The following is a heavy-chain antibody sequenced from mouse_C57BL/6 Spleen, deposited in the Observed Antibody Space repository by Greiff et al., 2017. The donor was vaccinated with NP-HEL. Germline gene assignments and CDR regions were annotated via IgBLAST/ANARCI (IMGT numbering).Heavy chain of an antibody. V-gene: IGHV1-18*01. J-gene: IGHJ1*03. Sequence: EVQVVESGPELVKPGASVKIPCKASGYTFTDYNMDWVKQSHGKSLEWIGDINPNNGGTIYNQKFKGKATLTVDKSSSTAYMELRSLTSEDTAVYYCARRRDYYGSSYYWYFDVWGTGTTVTVSS. D-gene: IGHD1-1*01. CDR3: ARRRDYYGSSYYWYFDV. CDR2: INPNNGGT. CDR1: GYTFTDYN.